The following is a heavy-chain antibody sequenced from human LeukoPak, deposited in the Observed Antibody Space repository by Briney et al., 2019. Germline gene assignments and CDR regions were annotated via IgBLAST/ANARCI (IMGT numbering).Heavy chain of an antibody. V-gene: IGHV3-66*01. D-gene: IGHD3-10*01. Sequence: GGSLRLSCAASGFSVKTNYMSWVRQAPGKGLEWVSVLYTGGTIRYADSVRGRFTISKDRTKNTLFPQMDSLSVEDTAVYYCAKDPHNSGSGSHFDSWGRGTLVTVSS. CDR3: AKDPHNSGSGSHFDS. CDR1: GFSVKTNY. CDR2: LYTGGTI. J-gene: IGHJ4*02.